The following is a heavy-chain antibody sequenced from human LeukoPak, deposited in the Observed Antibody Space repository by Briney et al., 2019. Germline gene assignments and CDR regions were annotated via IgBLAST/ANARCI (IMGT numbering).Heavy chain of an antibody. Sequence: SETLSLTCAVYGGSFSGYYWSWIRQPPGKGLEWIGEINHSGSTNYNPSLKSRVTISVDTSKNQFSLKLSSVTAADTAVYYCARGRPSSGGAFDIWGQGTMVTVSS. D-gene: IGHD6-6*01. V-gene: IGHV4-34*01. J-gene: IGHJ3*02. CDR3: ARGRPSSGGAFDI. CDR1: GGSFSGYY. CDR2: INHSGST.